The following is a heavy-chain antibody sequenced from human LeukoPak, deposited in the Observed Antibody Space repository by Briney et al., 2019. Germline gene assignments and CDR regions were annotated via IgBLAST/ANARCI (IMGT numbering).Heavy chain of an antibody. CDR1: GVTLSPYG. CDR2: ISYEGGTQ. Sequence: GMSLRLSCAASGVTLSPYGMHWVRQAPGKGLEWVAVISYEGGTQHYADSVKGRFTISRDNSKNTLYLQMNSLRAEDTAVYYCATWDYGSGSYGDYWGQGTLVTVSS. J-gene: IGHJ4*02. D-gene: IGHD3-10*01. V-gene: IGHV3-30*03. CDR3: ATWDYGSGSYGDY.